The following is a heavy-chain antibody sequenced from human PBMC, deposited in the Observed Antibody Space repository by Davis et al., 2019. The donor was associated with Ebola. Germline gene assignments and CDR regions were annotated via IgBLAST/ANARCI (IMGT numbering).Heavy chain of an antibody. Sequence: MPSETLSLTCAVYGGSFSGYYWSWIRQPPEKGLEWIGEVNDSGSTNYNPSLKGRVTISADTSKNQFSLNLKSVTATDTAVYYCARQAAAALDGLIWGQGTLVTVSS. CDR3: ARQAAAALDGLI. D-gene: IGHD6-13*01. V-gene: IGHV4-34*01. CDR2: VNDSGST. CDR1: GGSFSGYY. J-gene: IGHJ4*02.